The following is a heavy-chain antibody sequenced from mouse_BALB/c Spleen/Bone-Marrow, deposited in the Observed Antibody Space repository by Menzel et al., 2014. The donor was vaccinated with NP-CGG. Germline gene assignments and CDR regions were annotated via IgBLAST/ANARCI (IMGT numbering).Heavy chain of an antibody. Sequence: VNVVESGPGLVQPSQSLSITCTVSGFSLTSYGVHWVRQSPGKGLEWLGVIWSGGSTDYNAAFISRLSISKDNSKNQVFFKMNSLQPNDTAIYYCARKPVYYGYDYAMDYWGQGTSVTVSS. CDR1: GFSLTSYG. CDR2: IWSGGST. D-gene: IGHD2-2*01. V-gene: IGHV2-2*02. J-gene: IGHJ4*01. CDR3: ARKPVYYGYDYAMDY.